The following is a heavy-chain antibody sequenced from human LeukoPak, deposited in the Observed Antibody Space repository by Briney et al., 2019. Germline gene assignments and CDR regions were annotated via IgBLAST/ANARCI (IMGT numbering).Heavy chain of an antibody. V-gene: IGHV3-7*01. J-gene: IGHJ5*02. CDR3: ARATLGWFDP. Sequence: GGSLRLSCAASGFTFSSYWMSWVRQAPGKGLEWVASIDQDGSDKFSVDSVKGRFTISRDNARNSMYLQMNSLRAEDTAVYYCARATLGWFDPWGQGTLVTVSS. CDR2: IDQDGSDK. D-gene: IGHD7-27*01. CDR1: GFTFSSYW.